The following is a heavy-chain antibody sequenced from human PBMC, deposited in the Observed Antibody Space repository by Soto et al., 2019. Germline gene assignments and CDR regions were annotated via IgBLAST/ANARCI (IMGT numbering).Heavy chain of an antibody. CDR3: AKVPSCYYYYGRDV. Sequence: GGSLRLSCAASGFTFSNYAMSWVRQAPGKGLEWVSAISGSGGSTYYADSVKGRFTISRDNSRDTLHLQMNTLRAEDTAAYYCAKVPSCYYYYGRDVWGRGTTVTVSS. CDR1: GFTFSNYA. V-gene: IGHV3-23*01. CDR2: ISGSGGST. J-gene: IGHJ6*02.